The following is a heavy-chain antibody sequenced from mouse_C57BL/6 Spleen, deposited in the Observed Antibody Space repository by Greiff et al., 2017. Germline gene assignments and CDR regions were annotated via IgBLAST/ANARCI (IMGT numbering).Heavy chain of an antibody. D-gene: IGHD2-3*01. V-gene: IGHV5-6*01. CDR2: ISSGGSYT. J-gene: IGHJ2*01. CDR1: GFTFSSYG. Sequence: EVQVVESGGDLVKPGGSLKLSCAASGFTFSSYGMSWVRQTPDKRLEWVATISSGGSYTYYPDSVKGRFTISRDNAKNTLYLQMSSLKSEDTAMYYCARHPYDGYYFDYWGQGTTLTVSS. CDR3: ARHPYDGYYFDY.